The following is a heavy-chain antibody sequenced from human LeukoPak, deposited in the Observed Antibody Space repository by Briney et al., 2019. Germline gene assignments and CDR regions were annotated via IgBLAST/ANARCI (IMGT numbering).Heavy chain of an antibody. CDR3: ARSLLWFGENYFDY. CDR1: GFTFSDYY. V-gene: IGHV3-11*06. D-gene: IGHD3-10*01. Sequence: GGSLRLSCAASGFTFSDYYMSWVRQAPGKGLEWVSYIGSSSSYTNYADSVKGRFTISRDNAKNSLYLQMNSLRAEDTAVYYCARSLLWFGENYFDYWGQGTLVTVSS. J-gene: IGHJ4*02. CDR2: IGSSSSYT.